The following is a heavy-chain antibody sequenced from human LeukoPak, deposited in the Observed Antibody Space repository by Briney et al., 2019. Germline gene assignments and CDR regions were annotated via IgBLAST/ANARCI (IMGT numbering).Heavy chain of an antibody. Sequence: GESLKISCKGSGYSFTSYWIGWVRLMPGKGLEWVGIIYPDDSDTRYSPSFQDQVIISADKSISTAYLQWSSLKASDTAMYYCARHYPGGDYFIDYWGQGTLVTVSS. CDR1: GYSFTSYW. CDR2: IYPDDSDT. D-gene: IGHD4-17*01. J-gene: IGHJ4*02. CDR3: ARHYPGGDYFIDY. V-gene: IGHV5-51*01.